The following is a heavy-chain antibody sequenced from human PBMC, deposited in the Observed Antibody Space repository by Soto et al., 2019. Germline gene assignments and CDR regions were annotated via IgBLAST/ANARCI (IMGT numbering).Heavy chain of an antibody. J-gene: IGHJ4*02. CDR3: AKDILGIFELVPHHFDY. V-gene: IGHV3-9*01. Sequence: EVQLVESGGGLVQPGRSLRLSCAASGFTFDDYAMHWVRQAPGKGLEWVSGISWNSGSIGYADSVKGRFTISRDNAKNSLYLQMNSLRAEDTALYYGAKDILGIFELVPHHFDYWGQGTLVTVSS. D-gene: IGHD6-6*01. CDR2: ISWNSGSI. CDR1: GFTFDDYA.